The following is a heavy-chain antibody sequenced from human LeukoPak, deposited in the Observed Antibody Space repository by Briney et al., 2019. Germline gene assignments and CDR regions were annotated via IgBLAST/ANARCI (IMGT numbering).Heavy chain of an antibody. CDR3: ARGARYDILTGFDY. D-gene: IGHD3-9*01. J-gene: IGHJ4*02. Sequence: PSETLSLTCTVSGGSISSGSYYWSWIRQPAGKGLEWIGRIYTSGSTNYNPSLKSRVTISVDTSKNQFSLKLSSVTAADTAVYYCARGARYDILTGFDYWGQGTLVTVSS. V-gene: IGHV4-61*02. CDR1: GGSISSGSYY. CDR2: IYTSGST.